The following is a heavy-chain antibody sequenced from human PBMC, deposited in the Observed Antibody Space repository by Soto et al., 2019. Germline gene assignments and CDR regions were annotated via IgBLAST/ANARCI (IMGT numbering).Heavy chain of an antibody. CDR1: GGSILSGAYH. V-gene: IGHV4-31*02. D-gene: IGHD3-3*01. CDR3: ARGSAGRFLGVYYGVDV. CDR2: IYFNGDT. Sequence: QVQLQESGPGLVKPSQTLSLTCTVSGGSILSGAYHWNWIRQHPGKGLDWIGYIYFNGDTSYNSSLESRVNSSVDTSKNQFSLRLTSVTAADTAVYYCARGSAGRFLGVYYGVDVWGQGTTVTVSS. J-gene: IGHJ6*02.